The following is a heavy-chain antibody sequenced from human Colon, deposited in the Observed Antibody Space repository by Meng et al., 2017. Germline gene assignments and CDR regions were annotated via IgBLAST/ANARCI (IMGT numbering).Heavy chain of an antibody. CDR1: AYIFSGYS. Sequence: QVQLVQSGAEVKKPGASVKVSCKASAYIFSGYSIHWMRQAPGQGLEWMGWIVPNSGDTNYAQKFQGRVTMTRDTSISTTYMELIRLTSDDTAVYYCARSTPSLDYWGQGTLVTVAS. D-gene: IGHD2-15*01. CDR3: ARSTPSLDY. CDR2: IVPNSGDT. J-gene: IGHJ4*02. V-gene: IGHV1-2*02.